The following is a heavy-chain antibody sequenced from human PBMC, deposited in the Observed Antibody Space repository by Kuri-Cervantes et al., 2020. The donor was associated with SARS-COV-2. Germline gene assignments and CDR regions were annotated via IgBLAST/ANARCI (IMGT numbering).Heavy chain of an antibody. CDR2: INPDGSYT. D-gene: IGHD5-18*01. CDR1: GFTFSGHW. Sequence: GESLKISCAASGFTFSGHWIHWVRQAPGKGLVWVSRINPDGSYTNNADSVKGRFTLSRDNAKNMLFLQMNSLRAEDTAVYYCARDSGSWIQLYYGMDVWGQGTTVTVSS. CDR3: ARDSGSWIQLYYGMDV. V-gene: IGHV3-74*01. J-gene: IGHJ6*02.